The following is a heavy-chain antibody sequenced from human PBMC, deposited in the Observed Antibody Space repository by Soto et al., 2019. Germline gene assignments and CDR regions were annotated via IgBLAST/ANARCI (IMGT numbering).Heavy chain of an antibody. J-gene: IGHJ4*02. D-gene: IGHD3-22*01. CDR2: IYHSGST. CDR3: ARLGDYYQAFDY. V-gene: IGHV4-4*02. CDR1: GGSISSSNW. Sequence: SETLSLTCAVSGGSISSSNWWSWVRQPPGKGLEWIGEIYHSGSTNYNPSLKSRVTISVDKSKNQFSLKLSSVTAADTAVHYCARLGDYYQAFDYWGRVTLVTVSS.